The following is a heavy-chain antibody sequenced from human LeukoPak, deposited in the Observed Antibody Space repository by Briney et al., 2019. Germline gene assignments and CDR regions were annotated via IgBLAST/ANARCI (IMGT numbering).Heavy chain of an antibody. D-gene: IGHD2-8*02. CDR1: GGSISSSNW. Sequence: SETLSLTCAVSGGSISSSNWWSWVRQPPGKGLEWIGEIYHSGSTNYNPSLKSRVTISVDTSKNQFSLKLSSVTAADTAVYYCARHYTGGGSDKTRYWYFDLWGRGTLVTVSS. V-gene: IGHV4-4*02. CDR2: IYHSGST. J-gene: IGHJ2*01. CDR3: ARHYTGGGSDKTRYWYFDL.